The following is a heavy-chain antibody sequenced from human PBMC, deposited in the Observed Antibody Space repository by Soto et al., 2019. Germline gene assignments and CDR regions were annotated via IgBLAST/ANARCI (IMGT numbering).Heavy chain of an antibody. CDR3: ARTDCTNGVCYYYYYYGMDV. Sequence: QVQLVQSGAEVKKPGSSVKVSCKASGGTFSSYAISWVRQAPGQGLEWMGGIIPIFGTPNYAQKFQGRVTITAYESKSTANMELSSLRSEDTDVYYCARTDCTNGVCYYYYYYGMDVWGQGTTVTVSS. CDR1: GGTFSSYA. D-gene: IGHD2-8*01. J-gene: IGHJ6*02. CDR2: IIPIFGTP. V-gene: IGHV1-69*12.